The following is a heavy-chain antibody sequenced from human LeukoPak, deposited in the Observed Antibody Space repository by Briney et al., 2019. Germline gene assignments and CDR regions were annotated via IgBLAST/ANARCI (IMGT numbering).Heavy chain of an antibody. CDR2: IIPIFGTT. CDR3: ARGAKPSGWYSY. Sequence: SVKVSCKASGGSFSSSPISWVRQAPGQGLEWMGGIIPIFGTTNYAQKFQGRVTMTRDMSTSTVYMELSSLRSEDTAVYYCARGAKPSGWYSYWGQGTLVTVSS. V-gene: IGHV1-69*05. D-gene: IGHD6-19*01. CDR1: GGSFSSSP. J-gene: IGHJ4*02.